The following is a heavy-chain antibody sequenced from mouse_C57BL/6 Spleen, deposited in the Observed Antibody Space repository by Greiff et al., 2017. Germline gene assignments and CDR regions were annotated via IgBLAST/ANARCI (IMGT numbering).Heavy chain of an antibody. CDR1: GYTFTDYN. CDR3: AGSGYVGYYAGDY. D-gene: IGHD2-2*01. J-gene: IGHJ4*01. CDR2: INPNNGGT. V-gene: IGHV1-22*01. Sequence: EVQLQQSGPELVKPGASVKMSCKASGYTFTDYNMHWVKQSHGKSLEWIGYINPNNGGTSYNQKFKGKATLTVNKSSSTAYMELRSLTSEDSAVYDCAGSGYVGYYAGDYWGQGTSVTVSS.